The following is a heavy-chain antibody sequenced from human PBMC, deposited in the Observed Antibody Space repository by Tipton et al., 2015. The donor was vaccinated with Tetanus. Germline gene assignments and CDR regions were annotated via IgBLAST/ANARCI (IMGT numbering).Heavy chain of an antibody. CDR3: AKDQFAEDDY. J-gene: IGHJ4*02. V-gene: IGHV3-23*01. Sequence: SLRLSCAASGFTFSSYAMSWVRQAPGKGLEWVSVISGSGGSTYYADSVKGRFTISRDKSKNTLYLQMHSLGAGDTAVYYCAKDQFAEDDYWGQGTLVTVSS. CDR1: GFTFSSYA. D-gene: IGHD3-10*01. CDR2: ISGSGGST.